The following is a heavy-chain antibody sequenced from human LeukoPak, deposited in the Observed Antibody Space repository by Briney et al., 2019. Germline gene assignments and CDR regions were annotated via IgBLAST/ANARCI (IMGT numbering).Heavy chain of an antibody. J-gene: IGHJ6*03. D-gene: IGHD3-10*01. CDR2: ISAYNGNT. CDR1: GYTFTSYG. CDR3: ARAGSGSYYYYMDV. Sequence: ASVKVSCKASGYTFTSYGVSWVRQAPGQGLEWMGWISAYNGNTNYAQKLQGRVTMTTDTSTSTAYMELRSLRSDDTAVYYCARAGSGSYYYYMDVWGKGTTVTVSS. V-gene: IGHV1-18*01.